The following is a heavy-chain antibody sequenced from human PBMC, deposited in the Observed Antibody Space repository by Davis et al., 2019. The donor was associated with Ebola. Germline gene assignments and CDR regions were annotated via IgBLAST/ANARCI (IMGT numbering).Heavy chain of an antibody. CDR2: IHYLGNT. D-gene: IGHD4-17*01. Sequence: SETLSLTCTVSGGSINNYFWSWIRQPPGKGLEWIGNIHYLGNTNYNPSLKSRVTMSVDMSKNQFSLKLSSVTAADTAVYYCARGNYGDYIVLYYYNMDVWGQGTTVTVSS. CDR1: GGSINNYF. J-gene: IGHJ6*02. CDR3: ARGNYGDYIVLYYYNMDV. V-gene: IGHV4-59*01.